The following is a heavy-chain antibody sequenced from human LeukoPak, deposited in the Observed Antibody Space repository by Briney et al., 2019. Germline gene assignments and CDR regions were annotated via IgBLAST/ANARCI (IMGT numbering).Heavy chain of an antibody. V-gene: IGHV3-23*01. CDR3: AKVRGLLWFGELLYDD. D-gene: IGHD3-10*01. CDR2: ISGSGGST. Sequence: GGSLRLSCTASGFTFSSYAMSWVRQAPGKGLEWVSAISGSGGSTYYADSVKGRFTISRDNSKNTLYLQMNSLRAEDTAVYYCAKVRGLLWFGELLYDDWGQGTLVTVSS. J-gene: IGHJ4*02. CDR1: GFTFSSYA.